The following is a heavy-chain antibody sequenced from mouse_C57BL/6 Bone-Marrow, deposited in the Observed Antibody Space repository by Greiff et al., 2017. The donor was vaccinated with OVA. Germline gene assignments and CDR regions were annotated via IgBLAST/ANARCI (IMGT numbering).Heavy chain of an antibody. V-gene: IGHV1-64*01. CDR3: ARSRLTGTNWFAY. Sequence: QVQLKQPGAELVKPGASVKLSCKASGYTFTSYWMHWVKQRPGQGLEWIGMIHPNSGSTNYNEKFKSKATLTVDKSSSTAYMQLSSLTSEDSAVYYCARSRLTGTNWFAYWGQGTLVTVSA. CDR2: IHPNSGST. D-gene: IGHD4-1*01. CDR1: GYTFTSYW. J-gene: IGHJ3*01.